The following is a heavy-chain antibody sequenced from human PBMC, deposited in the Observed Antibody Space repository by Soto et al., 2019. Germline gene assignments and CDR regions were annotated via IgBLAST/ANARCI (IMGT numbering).Heavy chain of an antibody. CDR3: ARGWDHYDSSGLLTWFDP. CDR1: GGTFTDLG. V-gene: IGHV1-69*13. CDR2: IIPIFGAP. J-gene: IGHJ5*02. Sequence: SVKVSCKASGGTFTDLGLHWVRQAPGQGLEWMGGIIPIFGAPNYAQKFQGRVIITADEFTSTAHMELSSLRSEDTAVYYCARGWDHYDSSGLLTWFDPWGQGTLVTVSS. D-gene: IGHD3-22*01.